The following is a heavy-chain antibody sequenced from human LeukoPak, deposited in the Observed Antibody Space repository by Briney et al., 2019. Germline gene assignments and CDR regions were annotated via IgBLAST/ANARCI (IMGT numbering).Heavy chain of an antibody. CDR1: GYTFSNYY. Sequence: ASVKVSCKASGYTFSNYYIHWVRQAPGQGLEWMGIINPSGGSTSYAQKLQGRVTMTTDTSTSTAYMELRSLRSDETAVYYCARDLRSGSKYYYDSSGPMGGYWGQGTLVTVSS. V-gene: IGHV1-46*01. D-gene: IGHD3-22*01. CDR3: ARDLRSGSKYYYDSSGPMGGY. J-gene: IGHJ4*02. CDR2: INPSGGST.